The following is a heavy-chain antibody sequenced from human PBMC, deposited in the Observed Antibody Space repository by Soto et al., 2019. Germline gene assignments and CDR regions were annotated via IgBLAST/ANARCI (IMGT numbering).Heavy chain of an antibody. D-gene: IGHD3-22*01. CDR3: ARGSYYYDSSGWPPGE. J-gene: IGHJ4*02. CDR1: GGSISSGDYY. CDR2: IYYSGST. Sequence: SETLSLTCTVSGGSISSGDYYWSWIRQPPGKGLEWIGYIYYSGSTYYNPSLKSRVTISVDTSKNQFSLKLSSVAAADTAVYYCARGSYYYDSSGWPPGEWGPGTLVTVSS. V-gene: IGHV4-30-4*01.